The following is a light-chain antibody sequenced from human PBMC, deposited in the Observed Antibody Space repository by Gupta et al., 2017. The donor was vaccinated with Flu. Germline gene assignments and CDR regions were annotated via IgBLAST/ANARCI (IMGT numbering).Light chain of an antibody. V-gene: IGKV1-39*01. CDR1: QSISSY. J-gene: IGKJ4*01. CDR2: AAS. CDR3: QHRDSTPIT. Sequence: DIQMTQSPSSLSASVGDRVTITCRASQSISSYLNWYQQKPGKAPKLLIYAASSLQSGVPSRFSGSGSGTDFTLTISSRQPEDFATYYCQHRDSTPITFGRGTKVDIK.